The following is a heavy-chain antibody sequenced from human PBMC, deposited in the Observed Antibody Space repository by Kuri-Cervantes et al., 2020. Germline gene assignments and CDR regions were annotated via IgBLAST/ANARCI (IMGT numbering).Heavy chain of an antibody. CDR2: IYPGGSET. V-gene: IGHV5-51*01. Sequence: GESLKISCKTSGYIFSNYWIGWVRQMPGKGLEWMGIIYPGGSETRYSPSFQGQVTISADKSISTAFLQWNSLKASCTAIYYCARQRFFDYWGQGTLVIVSS. CDR3: ARQRFFDY. CDR1: GYIFSNYW. J-gene: IGHJ4*02.